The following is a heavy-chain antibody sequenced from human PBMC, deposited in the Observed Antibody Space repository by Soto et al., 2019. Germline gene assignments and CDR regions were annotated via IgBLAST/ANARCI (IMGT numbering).Heavy chain of an antibody. D-gene: IGHD6-25*01. CDR2: IYPGDSDT. CDR3: ARRSESVGIES. Sequence: GESLKISCKGSGYSFTTYWIVWVRHMPGKGLEWMGMIYPGDSDTRYSPSFQGQVAISADKSITTAYLQWSSLKASDTAMYYCARRSESVGIESWGQGTQVTVSS. V-gene: IGHV5-51*01. CDR1: GYSFTTYW. J-gene: IGHJ4*02.